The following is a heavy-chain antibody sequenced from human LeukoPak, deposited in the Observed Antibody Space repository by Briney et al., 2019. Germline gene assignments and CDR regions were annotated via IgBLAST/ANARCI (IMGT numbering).Heavy chain of an antibody. Sequence: ASVKVSCKASGYTFTSYDINWVRQATGQGLEWMGWMNPNSGNTGYAQKFQGRVTMTRNTSISTAYMELSSLRSEDTAVYYCAREHGYSSGWYSVYYYYYYGMDVWGQGTTVTVSS. V-gene: IGHV1-8*01. CDR2: MNPNSGNT. CDR3: AREHGYSSGWYSVYYYYYYGMDV. J-gene: IGHJ6*02. D-gene: IGHD6-19*01. CDR1: GYTFTSYD.